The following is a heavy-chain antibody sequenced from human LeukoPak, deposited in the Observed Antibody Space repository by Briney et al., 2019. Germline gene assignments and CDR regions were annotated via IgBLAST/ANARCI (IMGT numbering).Heavy chain of an antibody. Sequence: PSETLSLTCAVSGYSISSGYYWGWIRQPPGKGLEWIGSIYHSGSTYYNPSLKSRVTISVDTFKNQFSLKLSSVTAADTAVYYCARRPTYYDFWSGYTGPFDPWGQGTLVTVSS. CDR3: ARRPTYYDFWSGYTGPFDP. D-gene: IGHD3-3*01. CDR1: GYSISSGYY. J-gene: IGHJ5*02. V-gene: IGHV4-38-2*01. CDR2: IYHSGST.